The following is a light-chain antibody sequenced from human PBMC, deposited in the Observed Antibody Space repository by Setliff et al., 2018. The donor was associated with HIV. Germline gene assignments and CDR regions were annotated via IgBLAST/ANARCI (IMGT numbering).Light chain of an antibody. J-gene: IGLJ1*01. CDR2: DAS. Sequence: SYELTQPPSVSVAPGKTARITCGVNNIGSKSVHWYQRKPGQAPLMVVYDASDRPSGIPDRFSGSKSGNTATLTISRVDAGDEADYYCQVWDNNSDHYVFGTGTKVTVL. CDR3: QVWDNNSDHYV. V-gene: IGLV3-21*03. CDR1: NIGSKS.